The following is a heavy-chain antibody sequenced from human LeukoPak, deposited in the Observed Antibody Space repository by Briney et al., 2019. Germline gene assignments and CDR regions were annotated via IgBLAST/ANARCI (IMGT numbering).Heavy chain of an antibody. CDR3: ARVRDYVWGSYPLDAFDI. CDR2: IKQDGSEK. Sequence: GGSLRLSCAASGFTFSSYWMSWVRQAPGKGLEWVANIKQDGSEKYYVDSVKGRFTISRDNAKNSLYLQMNSLRAEDTAVYYCARVRDYVWGSYPLDAFDIWRQVKMVTVSS. D-gene: IGHD3-16*02. J-gene: IGHJ3*02. V-gene: IGHV3-7*01. CDR1: GFTFSSYW.